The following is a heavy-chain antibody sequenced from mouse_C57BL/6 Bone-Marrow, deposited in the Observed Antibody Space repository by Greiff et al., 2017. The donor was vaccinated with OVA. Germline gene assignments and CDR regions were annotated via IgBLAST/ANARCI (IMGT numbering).Heavy chain of an antibody. D-gene: IGHD1-1*01. Sequence: QVQLQQPGAELVKPGASVKLSCKASGYTFTSYWMHWVKQRPGRGLEWIGRIDPNSGGTKYNEKFKSQATLTVDKPSSTAYMQLSSLTSEDSAVYYCARGGRGTTVVAPYAMDYWGQGTSVTVSS. J-gene: IGHJ4*01. CDR2: IDPNSGGT. CDR1: GYTFTSYW. V-gene: IGHV1-72*01. CDR3: ARGGRGTTVVAPYAMDY.